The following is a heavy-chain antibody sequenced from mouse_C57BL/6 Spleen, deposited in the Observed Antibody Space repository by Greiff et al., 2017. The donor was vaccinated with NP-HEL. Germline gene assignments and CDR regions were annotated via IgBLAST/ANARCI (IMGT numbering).Heavy chain of an antibody. CDR1: GYTFTEYT. D-gene: IGHD2-4*01. CDR3: ARHEKGYDYDDPYYAMDY. V-gene: IGHV1-62-2*01. CDR2: FYPGSGSI. J-gene: IGHJ4*01. Sequence: QVQLQQSGAELVKPEASVKLSCKASGYTFTEYTIHWVKQRSGQGLEWIGWFYPGSGSIKYNEKFKDKATLTADKSSSTVYMELSRLTSEDSAVYFCARHEKGYDYDDPYYAMDYWGQGTSVTVSS.